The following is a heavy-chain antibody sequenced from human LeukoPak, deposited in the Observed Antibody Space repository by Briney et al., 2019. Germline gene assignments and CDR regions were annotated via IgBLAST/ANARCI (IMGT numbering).Heavy chain of an antibody. J-gene: IGHJ6*03. CDR2: INSNSDGT. CDR1: GHTFTGYY. CDR3: ARRYYYGSGSSNYYMDV. D-gene: IGHD3-10*01. Sequence: GASVKVSCKASGHTFTGYYMHWVRQAPGQGLEWMGWINSNSDGTNYAQKFQGRVTMTRDTSISTVYMELSRLKSDDTAVYYCARRYYYGSGSSNYYMDVWGKGTTVTISS. V-gene: IGHV1-2*02.